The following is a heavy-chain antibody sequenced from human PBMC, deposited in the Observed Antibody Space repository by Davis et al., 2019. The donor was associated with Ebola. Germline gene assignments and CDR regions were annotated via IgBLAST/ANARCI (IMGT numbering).Heavy chain of an antibody. CDR2: INPSGGST. CDR1: GYTFTSYY. V-gene: IGHV1-46*01. J-gene: IGHJ4*02. Sequence: ASVKVSCKASGYTFTSYYMHWVRQAPGQGLEWMGIINPSGGSTSYAQKFQGRVTMTRDTSTSTVYMELSSLRSEDTAVYYCARDIGYCSSTSCYGQGFDYWGQGTLVTVSS. CDR3: ARDIGYCSSTSCYGQGFDY. D-gene: IGHD2-2*01.